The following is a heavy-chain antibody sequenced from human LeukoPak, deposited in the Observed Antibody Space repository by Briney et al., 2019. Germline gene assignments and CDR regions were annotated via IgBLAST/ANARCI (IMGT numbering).Heavy chain of an antibody. V-gene: IGHV3-7*01. CDR2: IKQDGYEK. CDR3: ARDKIVGPTTLDY. CDR1: GFTVSSKY. J-gene: IGHJ4*02. Sequence: GGSLRLSCAASGFTVSSKYMSWVRQTPEKGLEWVANIKQDGYEKYYVDSVKGRFTISRDNAKNSLYLQMNSLRADDTAIYYCARDKIVGPTTLDYWGQGTLVTVSS. D-gene: IGHD1-26*01.